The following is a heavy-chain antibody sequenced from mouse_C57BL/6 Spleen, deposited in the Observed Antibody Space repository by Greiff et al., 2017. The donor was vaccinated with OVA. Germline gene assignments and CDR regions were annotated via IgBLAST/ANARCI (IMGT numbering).Heavy chain of an antibody. V-gene: IGHV1-82*01. CDR2: IYPGDGDT. CDR3: AREGYYGDY. CDR1: GYAFSSSW. D-gene: IGHD2-1*01. Sequence: QVQLKQSGPELVKPGASVKISCKASGYAFSSSWMNWVKQRPGKGLEWIGRIYPGDGDTNYNGKFKGKATLTADKSSSTAYMQLSSLTSEDAAVYFCAREGYYGDYWGQGTTLTVSS. J-gene: IGHJ2*01.